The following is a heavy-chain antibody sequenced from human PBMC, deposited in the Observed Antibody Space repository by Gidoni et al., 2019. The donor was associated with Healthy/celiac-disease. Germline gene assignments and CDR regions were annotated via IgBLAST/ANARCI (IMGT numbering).Heavy chain of an antibody. Sequence: QVQLVQSGAEAKKPGSSAKVSCKASGGTFSSYAISLVRQAPGQGLEWRGGSITNLGPANNAQKFQGRVTITADESTSTAYMELGSLRAEDTAVYYCARVQRLLWFGELGYWGQGTLVTVSS. J-gene: IGHJ4*02. CDR1: GGTFSSYA. CDR2: SITNLGPA. CDR3: ARVQRLLWFGELGY. D-gene: IGHD3-10*01. V-gene: IGHV1-69*01.